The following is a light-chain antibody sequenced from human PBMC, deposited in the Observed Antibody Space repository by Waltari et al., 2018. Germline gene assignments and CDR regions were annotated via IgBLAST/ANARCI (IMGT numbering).Light chain of an antibody. Sequence: ETVLTQSPGTLSLSPGERATLSCRASQTIGSNFLAWYQQKPGQAPRLLIQGASSRGTDIPDRFSGSGSGTDFTLTINRLEPEDFAMYYCLQYVYAPHTFGQGTNLEIK. CDR1: QTIGSNF. V-gene: IGKV3-20*01. CDR2: GAS. J-gene: IGKJ2*01. CDR3: LQYVYAPHT.